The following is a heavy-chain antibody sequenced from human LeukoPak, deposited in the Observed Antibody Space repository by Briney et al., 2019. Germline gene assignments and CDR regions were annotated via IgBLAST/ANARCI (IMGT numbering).Heavy chain of an antibody. D-gene: IGHD2-21*01. CDR1: GGSISSGDYY. Sequence: SETLSLTCTVSGGSISSGDYYWSWLRQPPGKGLEWIGYIYYSGSTYYNPSLKSRVTISVDTSKNQFSLKLSSVTAADTAVYYCAREHILPTYPCSYWYFDLWGRGTLVTVSS. CDR2: IYYSGST. CDR3: AREHILPTYPCSYWYFDL. V-gene: IGHV4-30-4*01. J-gene: IGHJ2*01.